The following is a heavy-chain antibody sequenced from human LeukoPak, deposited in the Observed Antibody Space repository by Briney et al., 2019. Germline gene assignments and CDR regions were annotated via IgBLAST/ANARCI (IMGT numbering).Heavy chain of an antibody. J-gene: IGHJ5*02. CDR3: ARGVGSSWFDP. Sequence: GPSVKVSCKASGYSFIAYNIHWVRQAPGQGLEWMAWINPNSGGTNTAQKFQGRGTMTRDSSISTAYMELSSLTSDDTAMYYCARGVGSSWFDPWGQGTLVTVSS. CDR1: GYSFIAYN. D-gene: IGHD2-2*01. CDR2: INPNSGGT. V-gene: IGHV1-2*02.